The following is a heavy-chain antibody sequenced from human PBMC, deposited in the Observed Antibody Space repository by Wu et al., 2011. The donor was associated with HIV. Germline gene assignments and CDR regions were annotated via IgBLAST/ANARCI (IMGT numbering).Heavy chain of an antibody. CDR3: ARETKGVVVVVAATSHFDY. V-gene: IGHV1-2*02. CDR2: INPSSGGT. D-gene: IGHD2-15*01. CDR1: GYTFTNYG. Sequence: QIQLVQSGAEVRRPGASVKVSCKASGYTFTNYGINWLRQAPGQGLEWMGWINPSSGGTKTAQNFQGRVIMTRDASISTAYMELSNLRSDDTAVYYCARETKGVVVVVAATSHFDYWGQGTLVTVSS. J-gene: IGHJ4*02.